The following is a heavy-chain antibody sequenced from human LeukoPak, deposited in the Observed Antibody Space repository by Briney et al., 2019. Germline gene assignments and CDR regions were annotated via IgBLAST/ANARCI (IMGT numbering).Heavy chain of an antibody. D-gene: IGHD6-19*01. V-gene: IGHV5-51*01. Sequence: GASLKISCKGSGSIFTSYWIGWVRQMPGKGLEWMGIIYPGDSDTRYSPSFQGQVTISADKSISTAYLQWSSLKASDTAMYYCARHPGSSGWYWVYWGQGTLVTVSS. CDR3: ARHPGSSGWYWVY. CDR1: GSIFTSYW. CDR2: IYPGDSDT. J-gene: IGHJ4*02.